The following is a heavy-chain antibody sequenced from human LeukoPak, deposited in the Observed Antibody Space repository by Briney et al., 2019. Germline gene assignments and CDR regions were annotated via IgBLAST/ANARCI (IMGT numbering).Heavy chain of an antibody. D-gene: IGHD5-24*01. CDR2: ISYDGSNK. CDR3: ARDRPPRGGYSSPYYFFYVDV. Sequence: GGSLRLSCAASGFTFSSYAMHWVRQAPGKGLEWLAVISYDGSNKHYADSVKGRFTISRDNSRNTLYVQMSSLRVEDTAVYYCARDRPPRGGYSSPYYFFYVDVWGKGTTVAVSS. J-gene: IGHJ6*03. CDR1: GFTFSSYA. V-gene: IGHV3-30-3*01.